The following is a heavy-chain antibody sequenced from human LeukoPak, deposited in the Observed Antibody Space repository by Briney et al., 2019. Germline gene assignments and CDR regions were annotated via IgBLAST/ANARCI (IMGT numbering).Heavy chain of an antibody. J-gene: IGHJ4*02. CDR2: IRSKLYGGTT. Sequence: PGRSLRLSCTASGFTFDDYAVSWFRQPPGKGLEWVGFIRSKLYGGTTEYAASVKDKFTISRDDSKSIAYLQMSSLTSEDTAVYYCAKGGDGSCYSRADYWGQGTLVTVSS. CDR3: AKGGDGSCYSRADY. CDR1: GFTFDDYA. V-gene: IGHV3-49*03. D-gene: IGHD2-15*01.